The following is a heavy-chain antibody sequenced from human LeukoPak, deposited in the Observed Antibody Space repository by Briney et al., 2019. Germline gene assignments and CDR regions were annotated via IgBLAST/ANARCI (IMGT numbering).Heavy chain of an antibody. CDR3: ARESHPNPYFDY. CDR1: GFTFSSYS. J-gene: IGHJ4*02. CDR2: ISSSSSYI. Sequence: GGSLRLSCAASGFTFSSYSMNWVRQAPGKGLEWVSSISSSSSYIYYADLVKGRFTISRDNAKNSLYLQMNSLRAEDTAVYYCARESHPNPYFDYWGQGTLVTVSS. V-gene: IGHV3-21*01.